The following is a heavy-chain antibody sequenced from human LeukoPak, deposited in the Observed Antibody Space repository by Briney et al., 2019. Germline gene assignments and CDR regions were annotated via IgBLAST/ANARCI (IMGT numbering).Heavy chain of an antibody. D-gene: IGHD2-2*01. Sequence: SETLSLTCTVSGYSISSGYYWVWIRQPPGKGLKWIGSIYRSGSTNYNPSLKSRVTISVDTSENQFSLKVTSVTAADTAVYYCARGDCSSTICYSPMDVWGKGTTVTVSS. V-gene: IGHV4-38-2*02. J-gene: IGHJ6*03. CDR1: GYSISSGYY. CDR3: ARGDCSSTICYSPMDV. CDR2: IYRSGST.